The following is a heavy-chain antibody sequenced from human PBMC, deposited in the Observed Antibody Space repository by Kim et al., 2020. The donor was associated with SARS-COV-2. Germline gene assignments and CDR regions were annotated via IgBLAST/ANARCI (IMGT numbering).Heavy chain of an antibody. CDR1: GFTFSNAW. J-gene: IGHJ4*02. D-gene: IGHD3-10*01. CDR2: IKSKTDGGTT. V-gene: IGHV3-15*01. Sequence: GGSLRLSCAASGFTFSNAWMSWVRQAPGKGLEWVGRIKSKTDGGTTDYAAPVKGRFTISRDDSKNTLYLQMNSLKTEDTAVYYCTTGRPNDGYGSGAGWGQGTLVTVSS. CDR3: TTGRPNDGYGSGAG.